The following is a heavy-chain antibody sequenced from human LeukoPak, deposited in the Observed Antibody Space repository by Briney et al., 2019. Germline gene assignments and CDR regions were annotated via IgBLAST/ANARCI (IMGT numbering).Heavy chain of an antibody. V-gene: IGHV3-23*01. CDR3: AKHDYGGNWADAFDI. CDR2: ISGSGGST. J-gene: IGHJ3*02. Sequence: GGSLRLSCAASGFTFSSYAMSWVRQAPGKGLEWVSAISGSGGSTYYADSVKGRFTISRDNSKNTLYPQMNSLRAEDTVVYYCAKHDYGGNWADAFDIWGQGTMVTVSS. D-gene: IGHD4-23*01. CDR1: GFTFSSYA.